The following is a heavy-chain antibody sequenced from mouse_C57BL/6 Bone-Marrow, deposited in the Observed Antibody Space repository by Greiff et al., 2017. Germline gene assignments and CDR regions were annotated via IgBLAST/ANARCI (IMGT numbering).Heavy chain of an antibody. CDR3: ARHRTGFDC. Sequence: EVHLVESGGDLVKPGGSLKLSCAASGFTFSSYGMSWVRQTPDKRLEWVATISSGGSYTYYPDSVKGRFTISRDNAKNTLYLQMSSLKSEDTAMYYCARHRTGFDCWGQGTTLTVSS. J-gene: IGHJ2*01. CDR2: ISSGGSYT. V-gene: IGHV5-6*01. CDR1: GFTFSSYG. D-gene: IGHD4-1*01.